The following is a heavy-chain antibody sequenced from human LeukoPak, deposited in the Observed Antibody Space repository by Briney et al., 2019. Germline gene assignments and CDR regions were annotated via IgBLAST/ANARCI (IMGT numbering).Heavy chain of an antibody. J-gene: IGHJ3*02. CDR3: ARASVAGAFDI. V-gene: IGHV1-46*01. CDR1: GYTFTSNY. D-gene: IGHD6-19*01. Sequence: ASVKVSCKAFGYTFTSNYMHWVRQAPGQGPEWMGVISPSGGSTTYAQKFQGRVTLTRDMSTSTDYLELSSLKSEDTAVYYCARASVAGAFDIWGQGTMVTVSS. CDR2: ISPSGGST.